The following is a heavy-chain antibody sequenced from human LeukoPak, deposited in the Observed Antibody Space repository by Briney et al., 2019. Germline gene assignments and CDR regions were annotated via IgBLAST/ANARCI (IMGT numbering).Heavy chain of an antibody. D-gene: IGHD5-12*01. J-gene: IGHJ4*02. V-gene: IGHV4-34*01. CDR1: GGSFSGYY. Sequence: PSETLSLTCAVYGGSFSGYYWSWIRQPPGKGLEWIGEVNHSGSTNYNPSLKSRVTISVDTSKNQFSRKLSSVTAADTAVYYCARETGYRGYETQPYYFDYWGQGTLVTVSS. CDR3: ARETGYRGYETQPYYFDY. CDR2: VNHSGST.